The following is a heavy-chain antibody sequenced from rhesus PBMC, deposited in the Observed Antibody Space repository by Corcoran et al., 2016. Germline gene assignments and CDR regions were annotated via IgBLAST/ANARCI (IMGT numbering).Heavy chain of an antibody. CDR1: GGSISSNY. CDR3: ARSGGAKRNRFDV. CDR2: ISGSGGSP. V-gene: IGHV4-173*01. J-gene: IGHJ5-1*01. Sequence: QLQLQESGPGLVKPSETLSLTCAVSGGSISSNYWSWIRQPPGTGLGWIGRISGSGGSPDYNPSLKSRVTISPDTSKNQFSLKLSSVTAADTAVYYCARSGGAKRNRFDVWGPGVLVTVSS.